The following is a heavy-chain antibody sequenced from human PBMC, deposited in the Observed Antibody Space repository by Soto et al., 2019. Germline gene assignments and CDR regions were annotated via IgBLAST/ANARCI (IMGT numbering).Heavy chain of an antibody. D-gene: IGHD3-16*02. CDR2: IYSGGGT. CDR1: GFTVSSSY. J-gene: IGHJ3*02. Sequence: EVQLVETGGGLIQPGGSLRLSCAASGFTVSSSYMNWVRQAPGKGLEWVSIIYSGGGTYYADSVKGRFTISRDNSKSTLYLQMNSLRAEDTAVYYCARSSGGSYHSHAFDIWGQGTMVTVSS. V-gene: IGHV3-53*02. CDR3: ARSSGGSYHSHAFDI.